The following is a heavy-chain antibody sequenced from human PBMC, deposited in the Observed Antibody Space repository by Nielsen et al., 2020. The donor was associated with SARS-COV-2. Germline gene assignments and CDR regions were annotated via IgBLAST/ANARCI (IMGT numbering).Heavy chain of an antibody. V-gene: IGHV3-21*01. Sequence: GESLKISCTASGFTFSSFTMDWVRRPPGKGLEWVSSVSRSSTSIFYADSVKGRFTISRDNAKNSLYLQMNSLRDEDTAVYYCARANYPYGMDVWGQGTTVTVSS. CDR2: VSRSSTSI. CDR1: GFTFSSFT. CDR3: ARANYPYGMDV. J-gene: IGHJ6*02.